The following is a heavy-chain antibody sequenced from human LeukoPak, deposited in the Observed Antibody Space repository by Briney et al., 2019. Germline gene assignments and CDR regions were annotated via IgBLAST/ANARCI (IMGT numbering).Heavy chain of an antibody. J-gene: IGHJ5*02. Sequence: SGESLKISGKGSGYSFTSYWIGWVRQMPGKGLEWMGIIYPGDSDTRYSPSFQGQVTISADKSISTAYLQWSSLKASDTDMYYCPRPPGGYCGSTSCYTFGFDPWAKETWATVSS. V-gene: IGHV5-51*01. CDR3: PRPPGGYCGSTSCYTFGFDP. CDR2: IYPGDSDT. D-gene: IGHD2-2*02. CDR1: GYSFTSYW.